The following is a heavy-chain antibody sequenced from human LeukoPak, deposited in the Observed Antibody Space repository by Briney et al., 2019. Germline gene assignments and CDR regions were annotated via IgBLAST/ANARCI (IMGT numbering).Heavy chain of an antibody. V-gene: IGHV4-39*01. CDR1: GGSISSSSYY. Sequence: SETLSLTCTVSGGSISSSSYYWGWIRQPPGKGLEWIGSIYYSGSTYYNPSLKSRVTISVDTSKNQFSLKLSSVTAADTAVYYCARQRITGTTCWFDPWGQGTLVTVSS. CDR3: ARQRITGTTCWFDP. CDR2: IYYSGST. D-gene: IGHD1-7*01. J-gene: IGHJ5*02.